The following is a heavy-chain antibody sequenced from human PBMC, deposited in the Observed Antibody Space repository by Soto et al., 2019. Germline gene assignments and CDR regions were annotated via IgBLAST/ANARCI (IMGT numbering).Heavy chain of an antibody. Sequence: GGSLRLSCAASGFTFSNYWIHWVRQAPGKGLVWVSRINSDGSSTTYADSVKGRFTISRDNAKNTRYLQMNSLRAEDTAVYYCARDRVYYDSSSDYRDYGMDVWGQGTTVTVSS. CDR1: GFTFSNYW. J-gene: IGHJ6*02. CDR2: INSDGSST. V-gene: IGHV3-74*01. CDR3: ARDRVYYDSSSDYRDYGMDV. D-gene: IGHD3-22*01.